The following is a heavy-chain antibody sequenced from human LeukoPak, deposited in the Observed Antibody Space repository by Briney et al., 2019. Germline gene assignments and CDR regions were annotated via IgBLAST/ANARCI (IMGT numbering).Heavy chain of an antibody. J-gene: IGHJ5*02. Sequence: AETLSLTCTVSGDSMGSSYYWAWLRQPPGKGLEWIGSVSYSGSANYNPSLKSRVIISVDTSKNQFSLRLSSVTAADTALYYCARSSAVAGLTWGQGTLSTVSS. CDR1: GDSMGSSYY. V-gene: IGHV4-39*01. CDR2: VSYSGSA. D-gene: IGHD6-19*01. CDR3: ARSSAVAGLT.